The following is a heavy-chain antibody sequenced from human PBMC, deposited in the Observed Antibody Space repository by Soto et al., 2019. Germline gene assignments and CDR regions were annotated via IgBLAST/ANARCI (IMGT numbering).Heavy chain of an antibody. CDR1: VFTFSSYG. V-gene: IGHV3-30*18. CDR3: AKGRCSSTSCSMWY. D-gene: IGHD2-2*01. CDR2: ISYDGSNK. J-gene: IGHJ4*02. Sequence: PGGSLRLSCAASVFTFSSYGMHWVRQAPGKGLEWVAVISYDGSNKYYADSVKGRFTISRDNSKNTLYLQMNSLRAEDTAVYYCAKGRCSSTSCSMWYWGQGTLVTVSS.